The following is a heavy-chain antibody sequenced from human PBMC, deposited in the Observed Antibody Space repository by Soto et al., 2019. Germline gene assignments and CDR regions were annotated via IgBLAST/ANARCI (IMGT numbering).Heavy chain of an antibody. CDR3: ARDRAPGWAYYYGMDV. V-gene: IGHV1-3*01. CDR1: VNTITSNA. CDR2: INAGNGNT. J-gene: IGHJ6*02. D-gene: IGHD1-26*01. Sequence: ASWKVSCKDPVNTITSNARQWVSQAPGQRNEWMGWINAGNGNTKYSQKFQGRVTMTRDTSASTVYMELSSLRSEDTAVYYCARDRAPGWAYYYGMDVWGQGTTVTVSS.